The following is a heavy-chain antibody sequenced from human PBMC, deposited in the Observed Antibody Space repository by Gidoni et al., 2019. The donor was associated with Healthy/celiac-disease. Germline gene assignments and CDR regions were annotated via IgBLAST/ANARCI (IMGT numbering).Heavy chain of an antibody. D-gene: IGHD4-17*01. Sequence: GQGLEWMGWISAYNGNTNYAQKLQGRVTMTTDTSTSTAYMELRSLRSDDTAVYYCARGSDYGDQVDYWGQGTLVTVSS. CDR2: ISAYNGNT. J-gene: IGHJ4*02. V-gene: IGHV1-18*01. CDR3: ARGSDYGDQVDY.